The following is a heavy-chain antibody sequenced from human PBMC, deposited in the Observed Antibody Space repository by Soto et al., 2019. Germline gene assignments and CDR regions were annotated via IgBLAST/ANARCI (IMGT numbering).Heavy chain of an antibody. CDR2: INYSGST. CDR3: ARRHYDFWSGPPAYYMDV. V-gene: IGHV4-34*01. Sequence: PSETLSLTCAVYGGSFSGYYWSWIRQPPEKELEWVGEINYSGSTNYNPSLKSRVTISVDTSKNQFSLKLSSVTAADTAVYYCARRHYDFWSGPPAYYMDVWGKGTTVTVSS. D-gene: IGHD3-3*01. J-gene: IGHJ6*03. CDR1: GGSFSGYY.